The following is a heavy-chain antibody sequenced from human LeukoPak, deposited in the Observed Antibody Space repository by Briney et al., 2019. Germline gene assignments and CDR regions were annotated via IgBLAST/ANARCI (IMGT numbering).Heavy chain of an antibody. CDR2: ISGPTGNT. CDR3: ARSGRGTYFYFDL. J-gene: IGHJ4*02. D-gene: IGHD1-26*01. V-gene: IGHV1-18*04. CDR1: GYTFTGYY. Sequence: ASVKVSCKASGYTFTGYYMHWVRQAPGQGLEWMGWISGPTGNTKYVEKFQGRLTVTADTSTGTAYLDLTKLRIDDTAVYFCARSGRGTYFYFDLWGQGTLVTVSS.